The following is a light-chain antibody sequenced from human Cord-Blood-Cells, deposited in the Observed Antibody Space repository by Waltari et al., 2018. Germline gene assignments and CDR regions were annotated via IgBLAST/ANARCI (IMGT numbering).Light chain of an antibody. CDR1: RSDGGGYTY. V-gene: IGLV2-11*01. Sequence: QSALTQPRSVSGSPGQSVTISCPGTRSDGGGYTYVSWYQQHPGKAPKLMIYDVSKRPSGVPDRFSGSKSGNTASLTISGLQAEDEADYYCCSYAGSYTWVFGGGTKLTVL. J-gene: IGLJ3*02. CDR3: CSYAGSYTWV. CDR2: DVS.